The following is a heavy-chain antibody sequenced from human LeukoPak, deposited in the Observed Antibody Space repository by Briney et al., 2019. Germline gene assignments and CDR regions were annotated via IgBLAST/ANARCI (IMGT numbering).Heavy chain of an antibody. CDR1: GGSISSYY. Sequence: SETLSLTCTVSGGSISSYYWSWIRQPAGKGLEWIGRIYTSGSTNHNPSLKSRVTMSVDTSKNQFSLKLSSVTAADTAVYYCARAGYGSGSYSFDPWGQGTLVTVSS. V-gene: IGHV4-4*07. J-gene: IGHJ5*02. D-gene: IGHD3-10*01. CDR2: IYTSGST. CDR3: ARAGYGSGSYSFDP.